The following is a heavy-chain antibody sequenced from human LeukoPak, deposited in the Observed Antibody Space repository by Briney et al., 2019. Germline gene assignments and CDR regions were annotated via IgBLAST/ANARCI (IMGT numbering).Heavy chain of an antibody. D-gene: IGHD1/OR15-1a*01. CDR3: AREAYNWNIDVFDI. Sequence: GGSLRLSCEASGFTFGTFWMSWVRQAPGKGLEWVANIKQDGSEKYYVDSVKGRFTISRDNAKNSLYLKMNSLRAEDTAVYYCAREAYNWNIDVFDIWGQGTMVTVSS. J-gene: IGHJ3*02. CDR1: GFTFGTFW. CDR2: IKQDGSEK. V-gene: IGHV3-7*01.